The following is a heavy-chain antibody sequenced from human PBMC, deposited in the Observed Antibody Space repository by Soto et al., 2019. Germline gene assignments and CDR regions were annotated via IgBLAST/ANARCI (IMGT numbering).Heavy chain of an antibody. J-gene: IGHJ4*02. Sequence: SGGSLRLSCAASGFTFSSYAMSWVRQAPGKGLEWVSAISGSGGSTYYADSVKGRFTISRDNSKNTLYLQMNSLRAEDTAVYYCAGCITGILTGYWYFDYWGQGTLVTVSS. CDR3: AGCITGILTGYWYFDY. CDR1: GFTFSSYA. D-gene: IGHD3-9*01. V-gene: IGHV3-23*01. CDR2: ISGSGGST.